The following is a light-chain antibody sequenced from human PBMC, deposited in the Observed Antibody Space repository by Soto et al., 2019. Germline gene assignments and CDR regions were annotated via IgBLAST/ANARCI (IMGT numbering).Light chain of an antibody. CDR3: QQYDSSPVT. CDR1: QSVSASY. V-gene: IGKV3-20*01. CDR2: GAS. J-gene: IGKJ2*01. Sequence: IVSTQSPGTLSLSPGERATLSCGASQSVSASYLAWYQQKPGQAPRLLIYGASRRATGIPDRFSAGGSGTDFTLTISRLEPEDFAVYYCQQYDSSPVTFGQGTKVEIK.